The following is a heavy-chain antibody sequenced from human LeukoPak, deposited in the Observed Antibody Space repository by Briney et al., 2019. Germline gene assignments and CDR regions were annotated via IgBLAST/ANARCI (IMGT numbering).Heavy chain of an antibody. J-gene: IGHJ4*02. CDR1: GFTFNDYG. V-gene: IGHV3-43D*03. CDR2: ISWDGGST. D-gene: IGHD1-26*01. Sequence: PGGSLRLSCAASGFTFNDYGMHWVRQAPGKGLEWVAHISWDGGSTYYADSVKGRFTISRDNSKNSLYLQMNSLRAEDTALYYCAKDGASGWELEYYFDYWGQGTLVTVSS. CDR3: AKDGASGWELEYYFDY.